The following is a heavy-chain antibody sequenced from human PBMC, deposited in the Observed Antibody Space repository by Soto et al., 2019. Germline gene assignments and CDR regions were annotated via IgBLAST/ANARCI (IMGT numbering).Heavy chain of an antibody. CDR1: GFTFSSYA. CDR2: ISDDGSTK. CDR3: ARHLSHLKFGWFDP. D-gene: IGHD3-16*01. Sequence: PGGSLRLSCAASGFTFSSYAMHWVRQAPGKGLEWVALISDDGSTKDIADSVKGRFTISRDNSRSTLYLQMNSLRPEDTAVYNRARHLSHLKFGWFDPWGQGTLVTVSS. V-gene: IGHV3-30-3*01. J-gene: IGHJ5*02.